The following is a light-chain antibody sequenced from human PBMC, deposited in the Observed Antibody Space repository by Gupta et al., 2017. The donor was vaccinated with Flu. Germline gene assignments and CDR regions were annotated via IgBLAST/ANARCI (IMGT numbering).Light chain of an antibody. Sequence: GTLYLSPGERATRSCRASQSVGSDYLAWYQQKPGQPPRLLVYQASNRATGIPNRFSGSGSGTDFTLTISRREPGDFAMYYCQQYGSLPRTFGRGTKVEIK. J-gene: IGKJ4*02. CDR2: QAS. CDR3: QQYGSLPRT. V-gene: IGKV3-20*01. CDR1: QSVGSDY.